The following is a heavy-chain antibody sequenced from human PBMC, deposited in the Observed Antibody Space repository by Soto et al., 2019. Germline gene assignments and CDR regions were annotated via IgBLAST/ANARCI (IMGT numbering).Heavy chain of an antibody. V-gene: IGHV1-18*01. CDR3: ARVVPEQLLRYYYYYYMDV. D-gene: IGHD6-13*01. Sequence: QALLVQSGAVVKKPGASVKVSCKASGYMISNYGISWARQAPGHGLEWMGWISAYNGNTHYEQKFEDRVTITADTSTRTAYMGVRSLTSDETAVYFPARVVPEQLLRYYYYYYMDVWGEGTTVTVS. CDR2: ISAYNGNT. J-gene: IGHJ6*03. CDR1: GYMISNYG.